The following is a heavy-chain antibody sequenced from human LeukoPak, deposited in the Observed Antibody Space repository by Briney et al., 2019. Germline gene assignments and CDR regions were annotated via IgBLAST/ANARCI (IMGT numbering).Heavy chain of an antibody. Sequence: ASVKVSCKASGYTFTSYGISWVRQAPGQGLEWMGWISAYNGNTNYAQKFQGRVTITADESTSTAYMELSSLRSEDTAVYYCARDPENYYDSSGTSYYYYGMDVWGQGTTVTVSS. CDR2: ISAYNGNT. CDR1: GYTFTSYG. D-gene: IGHD3-22*01. V-gene: IGHV1-18*01. CDR3: ARDPENYYDSSGTSYYYYGMDV. J-gene: IGHJ6*02.